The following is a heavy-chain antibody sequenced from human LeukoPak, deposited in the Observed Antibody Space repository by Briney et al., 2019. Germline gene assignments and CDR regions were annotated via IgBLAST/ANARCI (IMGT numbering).Heavy chain of an antibody. CDR2: ISAYNGNT. CDR3: ATDRYDILIGYPRHFDY. D-gene: IGHD3-9*01. Sequence: ASVKVSCKASGYTFTSYGISWVRQAPGQGLEGVGWISAYNGNTNYAQKFQGRVTMTEDTSTDTAYMELSSLRSEDTAVYYCATDRYDILIGYPRHFDYWGQGTLVTVSS. CDR1: GYTFTSYG. V-gene: IGHV1-18*01. J-gene: IGHJ4*02.